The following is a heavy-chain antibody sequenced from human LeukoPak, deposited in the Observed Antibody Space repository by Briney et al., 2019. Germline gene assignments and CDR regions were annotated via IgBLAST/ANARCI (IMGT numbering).Heavy chain of an antibody. CDR1: GGSISSYS. Sequence: SETLSLTCIVSGGSISSYSWNWIRQSPGKGLEWVGYISHSGTTGYNSYLRSRVTISVDTSKNQLSLKLTSVTAADTAVYYCARWDDSAWAFGNWGPGTLVTVSS. J-gene: IGHJ4*02. CDR2: ISHSGTT. CDR3: ARWDDSAWAFGN. D-gene: IGHD6-19*01. V-gene: IGHV4-59*08.